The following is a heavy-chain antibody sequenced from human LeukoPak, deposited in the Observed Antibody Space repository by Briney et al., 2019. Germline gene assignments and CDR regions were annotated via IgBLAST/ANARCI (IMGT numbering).Heavy chain of an antibody. CDR1: GFTFSSYA. CDR3: ATNTVKAYFDY. V-gene: IGHV3-23*01. Sequence: GGSLRLSCAASGFTFSSYAMSWVRQAPGKGLEWVSAISGSGGSTYYADSVKGRFTISRDNSKNTLYLQMNSLRAEGTAVYYCATNTVKAYFDYWGQGTLVTVSS. CDR2: ISGSGGST. J-gene: IGHJ4*02. D-gene: IGHD4-17*01.